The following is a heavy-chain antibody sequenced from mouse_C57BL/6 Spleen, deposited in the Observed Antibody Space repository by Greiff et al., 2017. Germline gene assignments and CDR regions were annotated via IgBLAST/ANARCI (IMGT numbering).Heavy chain of an antibody. CDR1: GYTFTSYW. Sequence: QVQLQQPGAELVMPGASVKLSCKASGYTFTSYWMHWVKQRPGQGLEWIGEIDPSDSYTNYNQKFKGKSTLTVDKSSSTAYMQLSSLTSEDSAVYYCARRDYGSSLGVWGTGTTVTVSS. CDR2: IDPSDSYT. V-gene: IGHV1-69*01. CDR3: ARRDYGSSLGV. J-gene: IGHJ1*03. D-gene: IGHD1-1*01.